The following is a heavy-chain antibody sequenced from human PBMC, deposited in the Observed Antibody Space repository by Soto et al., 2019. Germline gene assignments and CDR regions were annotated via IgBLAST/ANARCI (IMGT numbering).Heavy chain of an antibody. V-gene: IGHV3-23*01. D-gene: IGHD2-2*01. CDR2: ISGSGGST. Sequence: EVQLLESGGGLVQPGGSLRLSCAASGFTFSSYAMSWVRQAPGKGLEWVSAISGSGGSTYYADSVKGRFTISRDNSKNTLYPQMNSLRAEDTAVYYCAKDRRYCSSTSCYGNDAFDIWGQGTMVTVSS. CDR3: AKDRRYCSSTSCYGNDAFDI. CDR1: GFTFSSYA. J-gene: IGHJ3*02.